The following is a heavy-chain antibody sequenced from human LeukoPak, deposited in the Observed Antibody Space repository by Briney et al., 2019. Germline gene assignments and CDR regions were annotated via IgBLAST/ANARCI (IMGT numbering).Heavy chain of an antibody. CDR3: ARDPGYESWSPFWGGMDV. V-gene: IGHV3-74*01. CDR2: ITRDGSST. Sequence: GGSLRLSCAASGFTFSSSWMHWVRQAPGKGLVCVSRITRDGSSTTYADSVKGRFTTSRDNAKNTLYLQMDSLRDDDTAVYYCARDPGYESWSPFWGGMDVWGNGTTVIVSS. CDR1: GFTFSSSW. J-gene: IGHJ6*04. D-gene: IGHD3-16*01.